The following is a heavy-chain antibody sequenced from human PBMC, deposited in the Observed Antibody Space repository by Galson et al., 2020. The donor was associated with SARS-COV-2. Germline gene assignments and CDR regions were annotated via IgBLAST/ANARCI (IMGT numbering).Heavy chain of an antibody. CDR1: GFTFSSYA. CDR2: ISGSGGST. D-gene: IGHD4-17*01. J-gene: IGHJ6*02. V-gene: IGHV3-23*01. Sequence: GGSLRLSCAASGFTFSSYAMSWVRQAPGKGLEWVSAISGSGGSTYYADSVKGRFTISRDNSKNTLYLQMNSLRAEDTAVYYCANDYIQYGDARYYYYGMDVRGQGTTVTVSS. CDR3: ANDYIQYGDARYYYYGMDV.